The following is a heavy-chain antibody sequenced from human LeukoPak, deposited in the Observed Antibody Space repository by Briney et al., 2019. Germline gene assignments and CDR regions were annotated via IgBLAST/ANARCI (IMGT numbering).Heavy chain of an antibody. V-gene: IGHV1-46*01. Sequence: ASVKVSCKASGYTFTSHKIHWVRQAPGQGHEWMGIISPYDGRTSYAQKFQGRVTLTTDTSTSTVYLELSSLRSEDTAFYYCARDNTRWSCDYWAQGTLVTVSS. CDR3: ARDNTRWSCDY. D-gene: IGHD2-21*01. CDR2: ISPYDGRT. J-gene: IGHJ4*02. CDR1: GYTFTSHK.